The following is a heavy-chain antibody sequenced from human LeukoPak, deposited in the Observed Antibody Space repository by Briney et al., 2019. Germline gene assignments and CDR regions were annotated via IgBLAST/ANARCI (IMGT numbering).Heavy chain of an antibody. CDR3: ARDFGGSCYPDCDVFDY. CDR1: GFTVSSNY. CDR2: IKQDGSEK. J-gene: IGHJ4*02. V-gene: IGHV3-7*01. D-gene: IGHD2-15*01. Sequence: PGGSLRLSCAASGFTVSSNYMSWVRQAPGKGLEWVANIKQDGSEKYYVDSVKGRFTISRDNAKNSLYLQMNSLRAEDTAVYYCARDFGGSCYPDCDVFDYWGQGTLVTVSS.